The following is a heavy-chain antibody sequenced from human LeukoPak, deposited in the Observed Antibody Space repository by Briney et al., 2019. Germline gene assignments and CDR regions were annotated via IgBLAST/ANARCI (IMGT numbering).Heavy chain of an antibody. J-gene: IGHJ6*03. CDR3: ARGLRIAAAITDYYMDV. CDR2: IIPIFGTA. CDR1: GGTFSSYA. V-gene: IGHV1-69*05. Sequence: ASVKVSCKASGGTFSSYAISWVRQAPGQGLEWMGGIIPIFGTANYAQKSQGRVTITTDESTSTAYMELSSLRSEDTAVYYCARGLRIAAAITDYYMDVWGKGTTVTVSS. D-gene: IGHD6-13*01.